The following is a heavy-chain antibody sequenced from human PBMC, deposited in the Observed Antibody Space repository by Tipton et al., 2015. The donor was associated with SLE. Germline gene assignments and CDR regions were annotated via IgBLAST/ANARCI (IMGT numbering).Heavy chain of an antibody. CDR1: GGSISNYNW. CDR2: ISNIGNT. D-gene: IGHD3-10*01. CDR3: AKNYYDSGSILRVRFFDL. J-gene: IGHJ2*01. V-gene: IGHV4-4*02. Sequence: TLSLTCAVSGGSISNYNWWTWVRQPPGKGLEWIGEISNIGNTNYNASLRSRVSISLDKSENQFSLKLSSVTAADTAVYYCAKNYYDSGSILRVRFFDLWGRGTLVSVSS.